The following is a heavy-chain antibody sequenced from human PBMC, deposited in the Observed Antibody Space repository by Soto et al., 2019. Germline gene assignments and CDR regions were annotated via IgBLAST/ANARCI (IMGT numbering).Heavy chain of an antibody. CDR1: GFTFSSYA. CDR3: AKGGGPYYYGSGSMIINH. Sequence: EVQLLESGGGLAQPGGSLRLSCAASGFTFSSYAMSWVRQAPGQGLEWVSGISGNDGSTYNADSVKGRFTISRDNSKNTLFLQMNSLRAEDTAVYYCAKGGGPYYYGSGSMIINHWGQGTLVIVSS. V-gene: IGHV3-23*01. CDR2: ISGNDGST. D-gene: IGHD3-10*01. J-gene: IGHJ4*02.